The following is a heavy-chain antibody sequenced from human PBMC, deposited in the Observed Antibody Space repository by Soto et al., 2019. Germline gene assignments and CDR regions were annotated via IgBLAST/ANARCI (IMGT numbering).Heavy chain of an antibody. CDR3: ARHPYSGYDFDY. CDR2: IYYSGST. CDR1: GGSISSSSYY. Sequence: NPSETLSLTCTVSGGSISSSSYYWGWIRQPPGKGLEWIGSIYYSGSTYYNPSLKSRVTISVDTSKNQFSLKLSSVTAADTAVYYCARHPYSGYDFDYWGQGTLVTVSS. J-gene: IGHJ4*02. V-gene: IGHV4-39*01. D-gene: IGHD5-12*01.